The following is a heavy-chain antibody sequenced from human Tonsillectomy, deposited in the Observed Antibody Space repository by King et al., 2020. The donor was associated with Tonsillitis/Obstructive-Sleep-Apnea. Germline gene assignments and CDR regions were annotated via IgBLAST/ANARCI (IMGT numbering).Heavy chain of an antibody. CDR2: IYYSGST. CDR1: GGSISSSSYY. J-gene: IGHJ6*03. V-gene: IGHV4-39*01. D-gene: IGHD2-2*01. Sequence: QLQESGPGLVKPSETLSLTCTVSGGSISSSSYYWGWIRQPPGKGLEWIGSIYYSGSTFYNPSLKSRVTISVDTSKNQFSLKLSSWTAADTAVYYCARRAYCSSTSCYVYYYYYYMDVWGKGTTVTVSS. CDR3: ARRAYCSSTSCYVYYYYYYMDV.